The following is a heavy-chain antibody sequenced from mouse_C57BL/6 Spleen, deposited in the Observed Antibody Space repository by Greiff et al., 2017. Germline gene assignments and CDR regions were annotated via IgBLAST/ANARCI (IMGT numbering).Heavy chain of an antibody. V-gene: IGHV3-6*01. J-gene: IGHJ4*01. CDR2: ISYDGSN. Sequence: EVQLKESGPGLVKPSQSLSLTCSVTGYSITSGYYWNWIRQFPGNKLEWMGYISYDGSNNYNPSLKNRISITRDTSKNQFFLKLNSVTTEDTATYYCAREGVTPYYYAMDYWGQGTSVTVSS. CDR3: AREGVTPYYYAMDY. CDR1: GYSITSGYY. D-gene: IGHD2-2*01.